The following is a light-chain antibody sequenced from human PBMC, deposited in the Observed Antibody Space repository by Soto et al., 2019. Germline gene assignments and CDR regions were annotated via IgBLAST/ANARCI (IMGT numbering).Light chain of an antibody. CDR2: GAS. CDR3: QQRSNWPPIT. CDR1: QSVSSSY. V-gene: IGKV3D-20*02. Sequence: IVLTQSPGTLSLSPGERATLSCRASQSVSSSYLAWYQQKPGQAPRLLIYGASNRATGIPARFSGSGSGTDFTLTISSLEREDFAVYYCQQRSNWPPITFGQGTRLEIK. J-gene: IGKJ5*01.